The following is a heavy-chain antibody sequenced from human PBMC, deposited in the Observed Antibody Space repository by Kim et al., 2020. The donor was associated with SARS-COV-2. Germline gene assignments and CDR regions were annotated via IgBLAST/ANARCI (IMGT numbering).Heavy chain of an antibody. CDR3: TRKEDYFYGMDV. V-gene: IGHV4-59*01. J-gene: IGHJ6*02. Sequence: NYTPSLKRRVTISVDTSKNQFSLKLSSVTAADTAVYYCTRKEDYFYGMDVWGQGTTVTVSS.